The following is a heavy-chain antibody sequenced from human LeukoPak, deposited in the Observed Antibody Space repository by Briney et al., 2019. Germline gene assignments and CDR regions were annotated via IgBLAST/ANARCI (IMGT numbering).Heavy chain of an antibody. J-gene: IGHJ6*03. CDR1: GYTFTSYD. V-gene: IGHV1-69*13. CDR2: IIPVFGTS. CDR3: VRGRPVPYQTNYNYYMDV. Sequence: GASVKVSCKASGYTFTSYDINWVRQATGQGLEWMGGIIPVFGTSHYAQKFQGRVAVTADESTGTAYMQLSNLRSDDTAIYYCVRGRPVPYQTNYNYYMDVWGKGTTVIISS. D-gene: IGHD1-14*01.